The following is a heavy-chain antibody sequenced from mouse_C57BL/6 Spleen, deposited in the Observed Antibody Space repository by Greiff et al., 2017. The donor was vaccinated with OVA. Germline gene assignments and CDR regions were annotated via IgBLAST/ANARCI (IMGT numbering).Heavy chain of an antibody. CDR1: GFNIKDYY. V-gene: IGHV14-2*01. CDR2: IDPEDGAT. Sequence: VQLQQSGAELVKPGASVKLSCTASGFNIKDYYMPWVKQRTEQGLEWIGRIDPEDGATKYAPKFQGKATIPADTSSNTAYLQRSSLTSEDAGVDDWARDDGSRGAMDCWGQGTSVTVSS. D-gene: IGHD1-1*01. CDR3: ARDDGSRGAMDC. J-gene: IGHJ4*01.